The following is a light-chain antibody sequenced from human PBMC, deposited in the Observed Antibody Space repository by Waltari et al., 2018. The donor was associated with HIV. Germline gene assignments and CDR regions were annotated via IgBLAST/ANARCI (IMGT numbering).Light chain of an antibody. CDR3: PQYGRSPPT. Sequence: EIVLTQSPGTLSLYQGERATRSCRASQSFSSNSLAWYRQKDGQAPRLLIYGASSRATGIPDRFSGSVSGTDFTLTISRLEPEDFAVYYCPQYGRSPPTFGQGTRLEI. J-gene: IGKJ5*01. CDR1: QSFSSNS. CDR2: GAS. V-gene: IGKV3-20*01.